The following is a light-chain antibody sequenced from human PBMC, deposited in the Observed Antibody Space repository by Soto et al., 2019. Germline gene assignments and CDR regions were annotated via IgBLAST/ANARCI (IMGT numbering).Light chain of an antibody. V-gene: IGKV3-20*01. CDR3: QLHGDSPRT. Sequence: PGEGATLSCRASQSVSPYLAWYPQRPGQAPLFLISGASCRATGIPDRFSDCGSRTDFTLTRTRLETADFALYSCQLHGDSPRTFGRGTKVEIK. J-gene: IGKJ1*01. CDR1: QSVSPY. CDR2: GAS.